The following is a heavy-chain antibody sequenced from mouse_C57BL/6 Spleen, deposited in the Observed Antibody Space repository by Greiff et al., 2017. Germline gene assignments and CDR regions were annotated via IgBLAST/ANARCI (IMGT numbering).Heavy chain of an antibody. Sequence: QVQLQQPGAELVKPGASVKMSCKASGYTFTSYWITWVKQRPGQGLEWIGDIYPGSGSTNYNEKFKSKATLTVDTSSSTAYMQLSSLTSEDSAVYYCARRYSNCRGYYAMDYWGQGTSVTVSS. J-gene: IGHJ4*01. CDR2: IYPGSGST. CDR3: ARRYSNCRGYYAMDY. CDR1: GYTFTSYW. V-gene: IGHV1-55*01. D-gene: IGHD2-5*01.